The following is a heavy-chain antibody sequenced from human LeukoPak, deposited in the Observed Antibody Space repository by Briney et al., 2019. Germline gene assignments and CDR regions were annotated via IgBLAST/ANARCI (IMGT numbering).Heavy chain of an antibody. CDR1: GGSITGYS. CDR2: IYYNGDT. CDR3: VRGPYGSSISNWFDP. D-gene: IGHD3-10*01. V-gene: IGHV4-59*01. J-gene: IGHJ5*02. Sequence: SETLSLTCSVSGGSITGYSWSWIRQTLGKGLEWIGYIYYNGDTHYNPSLNSRLSMSVDTPNKQFSLNLRSVTAADTAVYYCVRGPYGSSISNWFDPWGQGLLVTVSS.